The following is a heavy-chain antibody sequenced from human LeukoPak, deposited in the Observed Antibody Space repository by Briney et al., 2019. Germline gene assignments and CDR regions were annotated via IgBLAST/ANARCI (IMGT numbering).Heavy chain of an antibody. D-gene: IGHD3-3*01. CDR1: GGTFSSYT. J-gene: IGHJ4*02. V-gene: IGHV1-69*02. CDR2: IIPILGIA. Sequence: SVKVSCKAPGGTFSSYTISWVRQAPGQGLEWMGRIIPILGIANYAQKFQGRVTITADKSTSTAYMELSSLRSEDTAVYYCARGRWDYDFWSGYYTIDYWGQGTLVTVSS. CDR3: ARGRWDYDFWSGYYTIDY.